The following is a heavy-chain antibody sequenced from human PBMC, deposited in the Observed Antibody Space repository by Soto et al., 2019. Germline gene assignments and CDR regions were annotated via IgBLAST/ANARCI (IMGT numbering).Heavy chain of an antibody. Sequence: QVQLVESGGGVVQPGRSLRLSCAASGFTFSSYAMHWVRQAPGKGLEWVAVISYDGSNKYYADSVKGRFTISRDNSKNTLYLQINTVTTEDKPEHYCLSDVYHCDSSGPFFDYWGQGTLVTVSS. CDR2: ISYDGSNK. V-gene: IGHV3-30-3*01. CDR3: LSDVYHCDSSGPFFDY. D-gene: IGHD3-22*01. J-gene: IGHJ4*02. CDR1: GFTFSSYA.